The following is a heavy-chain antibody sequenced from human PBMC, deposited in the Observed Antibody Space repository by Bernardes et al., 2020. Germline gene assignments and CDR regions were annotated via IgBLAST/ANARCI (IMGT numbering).Heavy chain of an antibody. CDR3: VRDRYCTSSYCPVNPFEI. J-gene: IGHJ3*02. CDR2: IKQDGSEK. D-gene: IGHD2-8*01. V-gene: IGHV3-7*04. CDR1: GFTFSNYW. Sequence: GGSLRLSCAASGFTFSNYWMSWVRQAPGKGLEWVANIKQDGSEKYFVDSVKGRFTISRDNGKNSVYLQMNSLRAEDSAVYYCVRDRYCTSSYCPVNPFEIWGQGTMVTVSS.